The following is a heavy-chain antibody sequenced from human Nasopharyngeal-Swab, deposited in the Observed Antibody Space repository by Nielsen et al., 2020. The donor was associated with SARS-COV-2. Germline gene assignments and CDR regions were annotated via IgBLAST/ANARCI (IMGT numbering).Heavy chain of an antibody. J-gene: IGHJ6*02. Sequence: GESLEISCAASGFSFSSYSMDWVRQAPGKGLEWVSSISSSSIYIYYASSVKGRFTISRDNAKNSLYLQMNSLRADDTAVYYCARITVADDYYYGMDVWGQGTTVTVSS. V-gene: IGHV3-21*01. CDR2: ISSSSIYI. D-gene: IGHD6-19*01. CDR1: GFSFSSYS. CDR3: ARITVADDYYYGMDV.